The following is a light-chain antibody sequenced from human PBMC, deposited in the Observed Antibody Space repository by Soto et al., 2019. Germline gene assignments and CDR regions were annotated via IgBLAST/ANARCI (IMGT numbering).Light chain of an antibody. J-gene: IGKJ4*01. CDR3: QQRSIWPPA. Sequence: EIVLTQSPATLSLSPGERATLSCRASQSVGTYLAWYQQKSGQAPRLLIYDASNRATDIPARFSGSGSGTDFTLTISSLEPEDFAVYYCQQRSIWPPAFGGGTKVEIK. CDR1: QSVGTY. V-gene: IGKV3-11*01. CDR2: DAS.